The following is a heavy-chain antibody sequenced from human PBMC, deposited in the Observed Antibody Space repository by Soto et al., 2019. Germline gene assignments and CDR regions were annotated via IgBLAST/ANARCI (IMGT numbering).Heavy chain of an antibody. CDR1: VGTSSTYL. CDR2: IIPSFGTA. V-gene: IGHV1-69*13. J-gene: IGHJ6*02. Sequence: GASVNSSCKAYVGTSSTYLISWVRQDYRQGLEWMRGIIPSFGTANDAQKFQGRVTITADESTSTAYMELSSLRSEETAVYYCARGLGIFSGALYCYYGMDIWGQRTTVTVSS. CDR3: ARGLGIFSGALYCYYGMDI. D-gene: IGHD2-15*01.